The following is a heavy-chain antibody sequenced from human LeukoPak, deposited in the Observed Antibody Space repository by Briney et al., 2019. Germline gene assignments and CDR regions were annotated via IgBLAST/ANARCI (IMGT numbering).Heavy chain of an antibody. Sequence: GGSLRLSCEASGFTFSSYWMSWARQAPGKGLEWVANINEDGSEKYYVESVKGRFTVSRDNAKNSLYLQMDSLRAEDTAVYYCARDGPHYDFWSGPAYWGQGTLVTVSS. CDR1: GFTFSSYW. CDR3: ARDGPHYDFWSGPAY. CDR2: INEDGSEK. J-gene: IGHJ4*02. V-gene: IGHV3-7*05. D-gene: IGHD3-3*01.